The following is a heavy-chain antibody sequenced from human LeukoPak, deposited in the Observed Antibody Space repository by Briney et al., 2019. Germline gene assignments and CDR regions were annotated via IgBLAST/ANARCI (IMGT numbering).Heavy chain of an antibody. J-gene: IGHJ4*02. CDR1: GFPFSTFW. CDR2: IKQDGSER. V-gene: IGHV3-7*01. Sequence: QTGGSLRLSCAASGFPFSTFWMNWVRQTPEKGLEWLATIKQDGSERYYVDSVRGRFTISRDNTKNSLYLQMNSLRAEDTAVYYCARGGDCSYWGQGTLVTVSS. D-gene: IGHD2-21*02. CDR3: ARGGDCSY.